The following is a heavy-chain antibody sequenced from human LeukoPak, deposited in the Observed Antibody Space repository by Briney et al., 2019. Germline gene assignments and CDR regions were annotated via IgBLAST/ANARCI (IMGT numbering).Heavy chain of an antibody. J-gene: IGHJ3*02. CDR3: ARGRRTYDFWSGYYDAFDI. D-gene: IGHD3-3*01. CDR2: ISHSGST. CDR1: GGPFSGYY. V-gene: IGHV4-34*01. Sequence: SETLSLTCTVYGGPFSGYYWSWIRQPPWKGLEWIGEISHSGSTNCNPSLRSRVTISVDTSKNQFSLKVSSVTAADTAVYYCARGRRTYDFWSGYYDAFDIWGQGTMVTVSS.